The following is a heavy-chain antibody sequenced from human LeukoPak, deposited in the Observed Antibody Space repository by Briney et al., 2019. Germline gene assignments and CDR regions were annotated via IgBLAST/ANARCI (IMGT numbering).Heavy chain of an antibody. Sequence: GGSLRLSCTASGFSFHTHAMSWVRQAPGKGLEWVSTISGNGAQTFSAGSVKGRFTISRDNSRTTLCLQMNNLRAEDTALYYCAKDLGYSYGWVDYWGQGILVTVPS. CDR1: GFSFHTHA. D-gene: IGHD5-18*01. V-gene: IGHV3-23*01. CDR2: ISGNGAQT. J-gene: IGHJ4*02. CDR3: AKDLGYSYGWVDY.